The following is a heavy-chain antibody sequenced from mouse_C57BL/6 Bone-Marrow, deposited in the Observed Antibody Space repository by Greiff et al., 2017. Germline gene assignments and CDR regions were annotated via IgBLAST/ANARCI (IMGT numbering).Heavy chain of an antibody. Sequence: EVQVVESGGGLVQPGASLRLSCAASGFTFTDYYMSWVRQPPGKAPEWFALIRHKANGSTTEYTASVKGPFTISRYNSQNIHYLQMKALRAEDRATYCCVKARDYYGFDYWGQGTTLTVSS. CDR3: VKARDYYGFDY. CDR1: GFTFTDYY. J-gene: IGHJ2*01. CDR2: IRHKANGSTT. D-gene: IGHD1-1*01. V-gene: IGHV7-4*01.